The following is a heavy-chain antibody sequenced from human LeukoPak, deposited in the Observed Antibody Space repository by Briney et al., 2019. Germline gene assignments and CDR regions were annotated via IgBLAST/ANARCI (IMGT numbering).Heavy chain of an antibody. CDR2: IFYSGST. CDR3: ARGRTGYYYLDS. CDR1: GGSISSYY. V-gene: IGHV4-59*01. J-gene: IGHJ4*02. Sequence: PSETLSLTCTVSGGSISSYYWSWIRQPPGKGLEWIGNIFYSGSTYYSPSLKSRVTISLDTSKNQFSLKLNSVTAADTAFYYCARGRTGYYYLDSWGQGTLVTVSS. D-gene: IGHD3-9*01.